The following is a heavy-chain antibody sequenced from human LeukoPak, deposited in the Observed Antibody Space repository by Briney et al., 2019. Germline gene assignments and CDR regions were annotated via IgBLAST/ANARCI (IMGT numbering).Heavy chain of an antibody. CDR2: ISDDGGST. Sequence: PGGSLRHSCAASGFSFTRYPMHWVRQAPGKGLEYVSGISDDGGSTYYANSVKGRFTISRDNSKNTLSLQMGSLRIEDTAVYYCARDQVPHMVRGVLPFWGQGTLVTVSS. J-gene: IGHJ4*02. D-gene: IGHD3-10*01. CDR3: ARDQVPHMVRGVLPF. CDR1: GFSFTRYP. V-gene: IGHV3-64*01.